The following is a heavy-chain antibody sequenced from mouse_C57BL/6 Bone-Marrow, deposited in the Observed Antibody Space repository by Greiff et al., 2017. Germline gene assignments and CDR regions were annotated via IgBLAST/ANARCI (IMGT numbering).Heavy chain of an antibody. J-gene: IGHJ2*01. D-gene: IGHD1-1*01. Sequence: SGAELVRPGASVKLSCTASGFNIKDDYMHWVKQRPEQGLEWIGWIDPENGDTEYASKFQGKATITADTSSNTAYLQLSSLTSEDTAVYYCTIYYYGSYWGQGTTLTVSS. V-gene: IGHV14-4*01. CDR2: IDPENGDT. CDR1: GFNIKDDY. CDR3: TIYYYGSY.